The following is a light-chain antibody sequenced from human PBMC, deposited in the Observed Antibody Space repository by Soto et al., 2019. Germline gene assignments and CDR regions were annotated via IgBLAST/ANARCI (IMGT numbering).Light chain of an antibody. CDR1: QDITIY. CDR2: DAS. Sequence: DIRLTQSPSSLSASVGDRVTITCQASQDITIYLNWYQHRPGRVPRLLIYDASNLETGVPSRFSGSGSGTEFTLTITSLQPEDIATCYCHSVAFGGGTKVEIK. CDR3: HSVA. J-gene: IGKJ4*01. V-gene: IGKV1-33*01.